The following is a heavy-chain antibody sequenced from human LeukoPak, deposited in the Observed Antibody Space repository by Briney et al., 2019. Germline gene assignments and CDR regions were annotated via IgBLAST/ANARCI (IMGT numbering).Heavy chain of an antibody. D-gene: IGHD6-19*01. V-gene: IGHV3-7*01. CDR3: ARDPSSGWYVPTYFDY. CDR1: GFTFSSYW. J-gene: IGHJ4*02. CDR2: IKQDGSEK. Sequence: GGSLRLSCAASGFTFSSYWMSWVRQAPGKGLEWVVNIKQDGSEKYYVDSVKGRFTISRDNAKNSLYLQMNSLRAEDTAVYYCARDPSSGWYVPTYFDYWGQGTLDTVSS.